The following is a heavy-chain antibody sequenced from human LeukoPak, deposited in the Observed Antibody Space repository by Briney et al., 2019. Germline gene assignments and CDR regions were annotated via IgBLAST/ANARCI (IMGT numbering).Heavy chain of an antibody. D-gene: IGHD3-9*01. J-gene: IGHJ6*04. CDR3: ATRSPDYDILTGLHWGYDGMDV. V-gene: IGHV5-10-1*01. Sequence: GASLRISYKASGYISTSYCISWVRQLPGKGLGWMGRIAPSDSYTNYNPSFQGHVTISADKSISTSYLQWSSLQASDTAMYYCATRSPDYDILTGLHWGYDGMDVWGKGTTVTVSS. CDR1: GYISTSYC. CDR2: IAPSDSYT.